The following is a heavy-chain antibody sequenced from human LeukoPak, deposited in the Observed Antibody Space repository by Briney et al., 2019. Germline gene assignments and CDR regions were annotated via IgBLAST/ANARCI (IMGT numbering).Heavy chain of an antibody. CDR2: IFYSGNN. CDR3: ARWNYYDIIRAFDI. V-gene: IGHV4-59*01. D-gene: IGHD3-22*01. Sequence: SETLSLTRTVSGGSMSNYYWIWIRQPPGKGLEWSGYIFYSGNNNYNPSLKSRVTISVDTSKNQFSLKLTSVTAADTAVYCCARWNYYDIIRAFDIWGQGTMVTVSS. J-gene: IGHJ3*02. CDR1: GGSMSNYY.